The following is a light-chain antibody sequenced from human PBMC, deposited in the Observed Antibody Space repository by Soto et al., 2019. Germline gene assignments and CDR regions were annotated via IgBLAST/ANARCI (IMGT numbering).Light chain of an antibody. Sequence: QSAPTQPPSASGSPGQSVTFYCTGTSSDVGGYNYVSWYQQYPGKAPKLMIYEAYKRPSGVPDSFSGSKSGNTASLTVSGLQPEDEADYYCSAYAGSSTWVFGGGTKVTVL. V-gene: IGLV2-8*01. CDR2: EAY. CDR3: SAYAGSSTWV. CDR1: SSDVGGYNY. J-gene: IGLJ2*01.